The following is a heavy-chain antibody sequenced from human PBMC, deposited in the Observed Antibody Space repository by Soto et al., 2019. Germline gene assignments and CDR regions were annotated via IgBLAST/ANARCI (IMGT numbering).Heavy chain of an antibody. J-gene: IGHJ4*02. V-gene: IGHV1-2*02. CDR3: ARDERSYGEPPFDY. Sequence: ASVKVSCKASGFTFTGYYIHWVRQAPGQGLEWMGWIRSNGGDPKYSQKFQDGVIMTRDTSMNTVYMQLSRLRSDDTAVYYCARDERSYGEPPFDYWGQGTLVTVSS. CDR2: IRSNGGDP. D-gene: IGHD3-16*01. CDR1: GFTFTGYY.